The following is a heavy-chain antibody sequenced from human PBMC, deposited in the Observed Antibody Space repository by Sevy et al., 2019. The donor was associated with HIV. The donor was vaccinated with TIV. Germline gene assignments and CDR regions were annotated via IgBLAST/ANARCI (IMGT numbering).Heavy chain of an antibody. CDR1: GGSISSYY. J-gene: IGHJ6*02. D-gene: IGHD3-22*01. CDR2: IYYSGST. V-gene: IGHV4-59*01. CDR3: ARAGYYDSSGYYSGDYYYGMDV. Sequence: SETPSLTCTVSGGSISSYYWSWIRQPPGKGLEWIGYIYYSGSTNYNPSLKSRVTISVDTSKNQFSLKLSSVTAADTAVYYCARAGYYDSSGYYSGDYYYGMDVWGQGTTVTVSS.